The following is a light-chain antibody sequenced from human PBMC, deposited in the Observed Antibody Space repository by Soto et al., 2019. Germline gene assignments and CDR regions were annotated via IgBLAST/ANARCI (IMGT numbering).Light chain of an antibody. J-gene: IGKJ1*01. CDR2: AAS. CDR1: RSISNY. Sequence: DLQMTQSPSSLSASVGDRVTISCRASRSISNYLNWYQHKSGKAPRLLIYAASSLQTGVPSRFSSTGAGTAFTLTITNLQPEDSATYYCQQSYSVPRFGQGTRVDLK. V-gene: IGKV1-39*01. CDR3: QQSYSVPR.